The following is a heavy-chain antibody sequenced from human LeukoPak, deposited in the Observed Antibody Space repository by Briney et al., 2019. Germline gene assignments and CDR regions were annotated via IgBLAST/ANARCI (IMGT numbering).Heavy chain of an antibody. J-gene: IGHJ4*02. D-gene: IGHD3-3*01. CDR1: GGSISSYY. V-gene: IGHV4-59*01. CDR3: ARVGGYDFWSGYPLIYYFDY. CDR2: IYYSGST. Sequence: TSETLSLTCTVSGGSISSYYWSWIRQPPGKGLEWIGYIYYSGSTNYNPSLKSRVTISVDTSKNQFSLKLSSVTAADTAVYYCARVGGYDFWSGYPLIYYFDYWGQGTLVTVSS.